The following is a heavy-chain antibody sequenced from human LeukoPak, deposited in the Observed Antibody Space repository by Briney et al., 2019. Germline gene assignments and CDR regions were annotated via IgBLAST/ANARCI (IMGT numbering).Heavy chain of an antibody. V-gene: IGHV1-2*04. Sequence: ASVKVSCKVSGYTLTELSMHWVRQAPGQGLEWMGWINPNSGGTNYAQKFQGWVTMTRDTSISTAYMELSRLRSDDTAVYYCAREIAAAGTRDAFDIWGQGTMVTVSS. D-gene: IGHD6-13*01. J-gene: IGHJ3*02. CDR2: INPNSGGT. CDR1: GYTLTELS. CDR3: AREIAAAGTRDAFDI.